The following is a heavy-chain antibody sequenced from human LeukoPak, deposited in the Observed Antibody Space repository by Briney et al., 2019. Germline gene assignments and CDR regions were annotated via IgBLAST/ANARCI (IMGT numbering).Heavy chain of an antibody. D-gene: IGHD2-15*01. CDR2: INSDGSST. J-gene: IGHJ5*02. CDR1: GFTLSSYW. Sequence: GGSLRLSCAASGFTLSSYWMHWVRQAPGKGLVWVSRINSDGSSTSYADSVKGRFTISRDNAKNTLYLQMNSLRAEDTAVYYCASDGGVTARVYNWFDPWGQGTLVTVSS. V-gene: IGHV3-74*01. CDR3: ASDGGVTARVYNWFDP.